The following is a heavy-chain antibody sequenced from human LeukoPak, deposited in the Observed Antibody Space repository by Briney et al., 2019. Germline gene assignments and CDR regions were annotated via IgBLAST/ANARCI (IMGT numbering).Heavy chain of an antibody. CDR1: GFIFSNYG. CDR3: ARGGAARPDY. Sequence: GGSLRLSCAASGFIFSNYGMNWVRQAPGKGLEWVSYISSNSRTVNYGDSMKGRFTISRDNARNSLSLQMNSLRVEDTAVYYCARGGAARPDYWGQGTLVTVSS. CDR2: ISSNSRTV. V-gene: IGHV3-48*01. J-gene: IGHJ4*02. D-gene: IGHD6-6*01.